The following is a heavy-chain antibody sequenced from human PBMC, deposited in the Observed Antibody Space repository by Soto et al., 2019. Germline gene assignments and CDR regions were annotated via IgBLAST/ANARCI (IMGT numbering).Heavy chain of an antibody. J-gene: IGHJ4*02. D-gene: IGHD6-13*01. CDR2: IYPGDSDT. Sequence: GESLKISCKGSGYSFTSYWIGWVRQMPGKGLEWMGIIYPGDSDTRYSPSFQGQVTISADKSIRTAYLQWSSMKASDTDMYYCDRYLIAAAGCFEYWGKGTLVTV. V-gene: IGHV5-51*01. CDR3: DRYLIAAAGCFEY. CDR1: GYSFTSYW.